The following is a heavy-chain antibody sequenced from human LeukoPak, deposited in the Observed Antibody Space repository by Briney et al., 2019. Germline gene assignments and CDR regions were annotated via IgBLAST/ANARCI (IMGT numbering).Heavy chain of an antibody. V-gene: IGHV4-34*01. J-gene: IGHJ6*03. D-gene: IGHD3-3*01. CDR1: GGSFSGYY. CDR2: INHSGST. Sequence: SETLSLTCAVYGGSFSGYYWSWIRQPPGKGLEWIGEINHSGSTKYNPSLKSRVTISVDTSKNQFSLKLSSVTAADTAVYYCARDGADWSYYYYYMDVWGKGTTVTVSS. CDR3: ARDGADWSYYYYYMDV.